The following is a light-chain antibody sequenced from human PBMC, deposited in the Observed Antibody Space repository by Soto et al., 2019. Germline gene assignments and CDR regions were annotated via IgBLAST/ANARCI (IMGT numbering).Light chain of an antibody. CDR3: QQYNTYFSLT. V-gene: IGKV1-5*03. J-gene: IGKJ4*01. Sequence: DILMTQSPSTVSASVGDIVTITCRASQIIDSWVAWYQQKPGKAPKLLIYKTTSLESGVPSRFIGSRSGTEYTLTISGLQPDDFASYYCQQYNTYFSLTFGGGTKEDIK. CDR1: QIIDSW. CDR2: KTT.